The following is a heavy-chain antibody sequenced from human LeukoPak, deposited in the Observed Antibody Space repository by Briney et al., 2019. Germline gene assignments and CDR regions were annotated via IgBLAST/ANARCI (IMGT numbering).Heavy chain of an antibody. Sequence: PGGSLRLSCAASGFTFSRYYMNWVRQAPGKGLEWVSSISSSSSYIYYADSVKGRFTISRDNAKNSLYLQMNSLRAEDTAVYYCARDREGYFDWSDAFDIWGQGTMVTVSS. V-gene: IGHV3-21*01. CDR3: ARDREGYFDWSDAFDI. CDR1: GFTFSRYY. J-gene: IGHJ3*02. CDR2: ISSSSSYI. D-gene: IGHD3-9*01.